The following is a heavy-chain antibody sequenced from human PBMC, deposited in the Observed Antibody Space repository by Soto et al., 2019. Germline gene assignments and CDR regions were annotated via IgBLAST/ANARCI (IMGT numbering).Heavy chain of an antibody. J-gene: IGHJ4*02. CDR1: GFTFRTYG. V-gene: IGHV3-33*01. CDR2: FWYDGSNK. D-gene: IGHD3-10*01. Sequence: GGSLRLSCAASGFTFRTYGMHWVRQAPGKGLEWVAIFWYDGSNKYYAESVKGRFTISRDNSKNTLYLQMNSLRAEDTAVYYCASDPYFYASDYWGQGTLVTVSS. CDR3: ASDPYFYASDY.